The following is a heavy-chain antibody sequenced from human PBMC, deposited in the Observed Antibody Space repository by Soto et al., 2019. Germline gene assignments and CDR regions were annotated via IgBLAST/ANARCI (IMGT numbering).Heavy chain of an antibody. CDR3: ARDVAGYCTNGVCFNNWFDP. V-gene: IGHV3-7*01. CDR1: GFTFSSYI. D-gene: IGHD2-8*01. J-gene: IGHJ5*02. CDR2: IKQDGSEK. Sequence: PGGSLRLSCAASGFTFSSYIMSWVRQAPGKGLEWVANIKQDGSEKYYVDSVKGRFTISRDNAKNSLYLQMNSLRAEDTAVYYCARDVAGYCTNGVCFNNWFDPWGQGTLVTVSS.